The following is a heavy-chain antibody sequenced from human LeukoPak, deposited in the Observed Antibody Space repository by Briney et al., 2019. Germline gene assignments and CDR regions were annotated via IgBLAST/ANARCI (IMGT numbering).Heavy chain of an antibody. CDR2: IYYSGST. J-gene: IGHJ5*02. D-gene: IGHD3-9*01. V-gene: IGHV4-31*03. CDR1: GGSISSGGYY. Sequence: PSQTLSLTCTVSGGSISSGGYYWSWIRQHPGKGLEWIGYIYYSGSTYYNPSLKSRVTISVDTSKNQFSLKLSSVTAADTAVYYCARVGQYYDILTGYNPSGWFDPWGQGTLVTVSS. CDR3: ARVGQYYDILTGYNPSGWFDP.